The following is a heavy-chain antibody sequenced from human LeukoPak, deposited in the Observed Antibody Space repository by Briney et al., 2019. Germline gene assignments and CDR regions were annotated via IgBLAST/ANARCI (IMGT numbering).Heavy chain of an antibody. J-gene: IGHJ4*02. CDR3: ARELRNYDILTGYYNVRGYFDY. D-gene: IGHD3-9*01. Sequence: ASVKVSCKASGYTFTGYYMHWVRQAPGQGLEWMGRINPNSGGTNYAQKFQGRVTMTRDTSISTAYMELSRLRSYDTAVYYCARELRNYDILTGYYNVRGYFDYWGQGTLVTVSS. CDR1: GYTFTGYY. CDR2: INPNSGGT. V-gene: IGHV1-2*06.